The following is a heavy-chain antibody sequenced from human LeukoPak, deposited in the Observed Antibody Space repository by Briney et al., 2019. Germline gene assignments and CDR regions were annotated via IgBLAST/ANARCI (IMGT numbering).Heavy chain of an antibody. CDR3: ARGNDVGGIYWELNFDC. CDR2: INPNSGGT. Sequence: GASVKVSCKASGYAFTGYSIHWVRQAPGQGLEWMGWINPNSGGTNFAQNFQGRVTMTRDTSISTAYMELSRLTSDDTAVYYCARGNDVGGIYWELNFDCWPQGTLVTVSS. CDR1: GYAFTGYS. D-gene: IGHD3-10*01. J-gene: IGHJ4*02. V-gene: IGHV1-2*02.